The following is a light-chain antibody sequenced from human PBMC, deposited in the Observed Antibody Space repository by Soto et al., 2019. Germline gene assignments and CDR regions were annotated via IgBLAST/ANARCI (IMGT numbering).Light chain of an antibody. J-gene: IGKJ1*01. V-gene: IGKV3-20*01. CDR1: QNVSSNL. CDR3: QQYDSSPIT. CDR2: GAS. Sequence: TVLTQSPGTLSLSPGERATLSCRASQNVSSNLLVWYQQHPGQAPRLLIYGASSRATGIPDRFSGSGSGTDFSLTIRRLEPDDFAVFHCQQYDSSPITFGQGTKVDIK.